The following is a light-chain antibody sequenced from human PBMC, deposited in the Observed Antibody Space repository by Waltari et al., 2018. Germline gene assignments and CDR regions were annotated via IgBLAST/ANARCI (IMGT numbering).Light chain of an antibody. CDR2: QVS. CDR1: NSDVGFYTR. CDR3: YSYTTSGIYV. J-gene: IGLJ1*01. V-gene: IGLV2-18*02. Sequence: QSALTQPPSVSGSPGQSVTISCAGTNSDVGFYTRVPWYQQPPGTAPKLIVYQVSNRPSGVPDRFSGSKSGSTASLTISGLQAEDEADYYCYSYTTSGIYVFGTGTKVSVL.